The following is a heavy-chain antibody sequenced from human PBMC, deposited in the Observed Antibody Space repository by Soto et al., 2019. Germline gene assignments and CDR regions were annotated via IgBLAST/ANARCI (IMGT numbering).Heavy chain of an antibody. CDR2: IIPSLGIA. CDR1: GGTFSSYT. D-gene: IGHD4-17*01. CDR3: ARERGETTVTSGYYYSMVV. J-gene: IGHJ6*03. V-gene: IGHV1-69*08. Sequence: QVQLVQSGAEVKKPGSSVKVSCKASGGTFSSYTISWVRQAPGQRLEWMGRIIPSLGIANYAQKIQGRVTITADKPTSTAYMEVGSLRPEQTAGYYCARERGETTVTSGYYYSMVVRGKGTRSPSP.